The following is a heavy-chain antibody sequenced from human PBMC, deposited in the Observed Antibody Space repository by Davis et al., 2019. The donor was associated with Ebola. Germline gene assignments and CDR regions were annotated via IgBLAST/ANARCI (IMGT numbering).Heavy chain of an antibody. D-gene: IGHD1-26*01. CDR3: ARDSSGTNYYYYGLDA. CDR1: GYTFTSYA. CDR2: INAGNGNT. Sequence: ASVKVSCKASGYTFTSYAMHWVRQAPGQRLEWMGWINAGNGNTKYSQKLQGRVTMTTDTSTSTAYMELRSLRSDDTAVYYCARDSSGTNYYYYGLDAWGQGTTVTVSS. J-gene: IGHJ6*02. V-gene: IGHV1-3*01.